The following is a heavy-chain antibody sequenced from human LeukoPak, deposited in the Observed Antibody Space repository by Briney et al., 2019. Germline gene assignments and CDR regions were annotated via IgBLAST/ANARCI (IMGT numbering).Heavy chain of an antibody. Sequence: GGSLRLSCAASGFTFSSYSMNWVRQAPGKGLEWISSISSSSSYIYYADSVKGRFTISRDNAKNSLYLQMNSLRAEDTAVYYCARCLQAAAAIWDPTDYWGQGTLVTVSS. CDR2: ISSSSSYI. V-gene: IGHV3-21*01. CDR1: GFTFSSYS. CDR3: ARCLQAAAAIWDPTDY. D-gene: IGHD2-2*02. J-gene: IGHJ4*02.